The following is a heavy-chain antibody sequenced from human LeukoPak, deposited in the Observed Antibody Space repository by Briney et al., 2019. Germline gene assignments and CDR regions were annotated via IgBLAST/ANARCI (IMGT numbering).Heavy chain of an antibody. CDR2: MNPNSGNT. Sequence: ASVKVSCKASGYTFTSYDINWVRQATGQGLEWMGWMNPNSGNTGYAQKFQGRVTMTRSTSISTVYMELSSLRSEGTAVHYCARALLTQWLMGDYWGQGTLVTVSS. V-gene: IGHV1-8*01. J-gene: IGHJ4*02. CDR1: GYTFTSYD. CDR3: ARALLTQWLMGDY. D-gene: IGHD6-19*01.